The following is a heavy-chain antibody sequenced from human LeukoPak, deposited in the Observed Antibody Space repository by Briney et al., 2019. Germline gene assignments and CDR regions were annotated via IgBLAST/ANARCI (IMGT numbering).Heavy chain of an antibody. Sequence: SETLSLTCAVSGDSISSSIWWTWVRQPPGNGLEWIGVNFRTGITNYNPSLKLRVTISLDKSKNRFSLRLTSVTAADTAVYYCARNGGKSAFAYWGQGTLVTVSS. CDR1: GDSISSSIW. CDR3: ARNGGKSAFAY. J-gene: IGHJ4*02. D-gene: IGHD4-23*01. CDR2: NFRTGIT. V-gene: IGHV4-4*02.